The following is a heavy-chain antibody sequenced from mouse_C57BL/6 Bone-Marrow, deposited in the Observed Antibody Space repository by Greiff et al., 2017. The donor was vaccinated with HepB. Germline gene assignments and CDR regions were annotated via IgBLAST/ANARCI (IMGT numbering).Heavy chain of an antibody. CDR2: IHPNSGST. CDR1: GYTFTSYW. CDR3: ARSVGWLLLSWFAY. J-gene: IGHJ3*01. Sequence: VQLQQPGAELVKPGASVKLSCKASGYTFTSYWMHWVKQRPGQGLEWIGMIHPNSGSTNYNEKFKSKATLTVDKSSSTAYMQLSSLTSEDSAVYYCARSVGWLLLSWFAYWGQGTLVTVSA. V-gene: IGHV1-64*01. D-gene: IGHD2-3*01.